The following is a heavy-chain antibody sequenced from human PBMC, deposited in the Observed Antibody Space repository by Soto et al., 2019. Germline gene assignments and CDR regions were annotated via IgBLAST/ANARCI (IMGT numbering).Heavy chain of an antibody. V-gene: IGHV4-59*01. CDR2: ISYIGTT. CDR1: GGSINDYY. Sequence: SETLSLTCTVSGGSINDYYWSWIRQSPGKGLEWIGYISYIGTTNYNPSLKSRVTISVDPSKNQFSLRLSSVTAADTAVYYCARGGGGYSRDGFDIWGQGTMVTVSS. J-gene: IGHJ3*02. D-gene: IGHD4-4*01. CDR3: ARGGGGYSRDGFDI.